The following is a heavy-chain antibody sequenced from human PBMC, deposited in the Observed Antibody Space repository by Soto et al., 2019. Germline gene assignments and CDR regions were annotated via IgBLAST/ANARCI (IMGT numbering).Heavy chain of an antibody. CDR2: ISGSGGST. Sequence: LGGSLRLSCAASGFTFSSYAMSWVRQAPGKGLEWVSGISGSGGSTYYADSVKGRFTISRDNSKNTLYLQMNSLRAEDTAVYYCAKELWSGYSIDYWGQGTLVTVSS. CDR3: AKELWSGYSIDY. D-gene: IGHD3-3*01. CDR1: GFTFSSYA. J-gene: IGHJ4*02. V-gene: IGHV3-23*01.